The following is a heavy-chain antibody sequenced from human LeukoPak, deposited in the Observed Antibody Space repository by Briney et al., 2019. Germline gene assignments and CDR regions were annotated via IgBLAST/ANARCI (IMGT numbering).Heavy chain of an antibody. CDR1: GFTFSTYW. CDR2: MKQDGSEK. V-gene: IGHV3-7*01. CDR3: AKEGMYSSSWYANWFDP. J-gene: IGHJ5*02. D-gene: IGHD6-13*01. Sequence: GGSLRLSCAASGFTFSTYWMTWVRQAPGKGLEWVANMKQDGSEKYYLDSVKGRFTISRDNAKNSLYLQMNSLRAEDTAVYYCAKEGMYSSSWYANWFDPWGQGTLVTVSS.